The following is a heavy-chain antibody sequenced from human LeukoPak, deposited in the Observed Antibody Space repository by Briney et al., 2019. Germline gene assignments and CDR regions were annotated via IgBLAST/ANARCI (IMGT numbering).Heavy chain of an antibody. V-gene: IGHV1-2*02. Sequence: ASVKVSCKASGYTFTGNYMHWVRQAPGQGLEWMGWINPNNGVTDFAQKFQGRVTMTSDTSISTAYMELSGLRSDDTAIYYCARDYGSGSYDWFDPCGQGTLVTVAS. CDR1: GYTFTGNY. D-gene: IGHD3-10*01. J-gene: IGHJ5*02. CDR2: INPNNGVT. CDR3: ARDYGSGSYDWFDP.